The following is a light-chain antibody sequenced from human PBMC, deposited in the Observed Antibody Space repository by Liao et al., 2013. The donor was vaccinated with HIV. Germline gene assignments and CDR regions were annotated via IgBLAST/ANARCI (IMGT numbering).Light chain of an antibody. Sequence: SYELTQPPSVSVSPGQTASITCSGDKLGHKYASWYQQKPGQSPLLVIYHDTKRPSGISERFSGSNFGNTATLIISGTQAMDEADYYCQAWDSSTAVFGGGTKLTVL. V-gene: IGLV3-1*01. J-gene: IGLJ2*01. CDR1: KLGHKY. CDR2: HDT. CDR3: QAWDSSTAV.